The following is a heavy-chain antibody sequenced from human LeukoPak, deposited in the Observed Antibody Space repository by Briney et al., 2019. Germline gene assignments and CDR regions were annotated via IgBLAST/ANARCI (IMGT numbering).Heavy chain of an antibody. CDR1: GFTFSSYR. CDR3: ARDRRYYDNSGYPDAFDI. Sequence: GGSLRLSCAASGFTFSSYRMNWVRQAPGKGLEWVSSISRSSSYIYDGDLVKGRFTISRDNAKNSLYLQMNSLRAEDTAVYYCARDRRYYDNSGYPDAFDIWGQGTMVTVSS. J-gene: IGHJ3*02. V-gene: IGHV3-21*01. CDR2: ISRSSSYI. D-gene: IGHD3-22*01.